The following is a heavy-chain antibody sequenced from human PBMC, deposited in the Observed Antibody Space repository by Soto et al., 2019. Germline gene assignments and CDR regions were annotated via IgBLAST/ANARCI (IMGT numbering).Heavy chain of an antibody. J-gene: IGHJ4*02. CDR2: IYYSGST. CDR1: GGSISSSSYY. Sequence: PSETLSLTCTVSGGSISSSSYYWGWIRQPPGKGLEWIGSIYYSGSTYYNPSLKSRVTISVDTSKNQFSLKLSSVTAADTAVYYCARRGVAQWFGETIDDYWGQGTLVTVSS. CDR3: ARRGVAQWFGETIDDY. V-gene: IGHV4-39*01. D-gene: IGHD3-10*01.